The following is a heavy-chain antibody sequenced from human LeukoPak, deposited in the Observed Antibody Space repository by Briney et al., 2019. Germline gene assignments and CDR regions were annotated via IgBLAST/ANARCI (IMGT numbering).Heavy chain of an antibody. J-gene: IGHJ6*02. D-gene: IGHD3-10*01. V-gene: IGHV1-2*02. Sequence: ASVKVSCKASGYTFTGYYMHWVRQAPGHGLEWMGWINPNSGGTNFVPKFQARVTMTTDMSISTAYMELTSLRSDDTAVYYCARGGYGSGSYNYDSLAPYYYYGMDVWGQGTTVTVSS. CDR3: ARGGYGSGSYNYDSLAPYYYYGMDV. CDR1: GYTFTGYY. CDR2: INPNSGGT.